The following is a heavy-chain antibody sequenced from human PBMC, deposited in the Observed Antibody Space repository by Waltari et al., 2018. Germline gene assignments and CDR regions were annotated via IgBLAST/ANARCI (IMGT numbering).Heavy chain of an antibody. V-gene: IGHV1-24*01. D-gene: IGHD3-22*01. CDR1: GYTLTELS. J-gene: IGHJ4*02. CDR2: FDPEDGET. Sequence: QVQLVQSGAEVKKPGASVKVSCKVSGYTLTELSIPWVRQAPGKGLEWMGGFDPEDGETIYAQKFQGRVTMTEDTSTDTAYMELSSLRSEDTAVYYCATVTYYYDSSGYYSFDYWGQGTLVTVSS. CDR3: ATVTYYYDSSGYYSFDY.